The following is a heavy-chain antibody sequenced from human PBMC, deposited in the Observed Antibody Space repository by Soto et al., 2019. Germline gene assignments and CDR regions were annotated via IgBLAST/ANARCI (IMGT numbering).Heavy chain of an antibody. V-gene: IGHV1-46*01. CDR2: INPSDGTT. CDR3: ARGRGYFDY. Sequence: QVQLVQSGAEVKNPGASVKVSCKASGYTFTSYHVPWLRQAPGQGLEWMGVINPSDGTTSYSQKFNGRVTMTRDTSTSTVYMELSSLTSEDTAVYYCARGRGYFDYWGQGTLVTVSS. J-gene: IGHJ4*02. CDR1: GYTFTSYH.